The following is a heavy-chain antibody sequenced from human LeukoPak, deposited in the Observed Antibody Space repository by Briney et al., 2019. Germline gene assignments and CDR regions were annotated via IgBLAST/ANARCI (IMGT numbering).Heavy chain of an antibody. J-gene: IGHJ3*02. Sequence: GGSLRLSCAASGFTFDDYAMHWVRQAPGKGLEWVSGISWNSGSIGYADSVKGRFTISRDNAKNSLYLQMNSLRAEDTALYYCAKDKRLDYGGNLYAFDIWGQGTMVTVSS. CDR3: AKDKRLDYGGNLYAFDI. V-gene: IGHV3-9*01. D-gene: IGHD4-23*01. CDR1: GFTFDDYA. CDR2: ISWNSGSI.